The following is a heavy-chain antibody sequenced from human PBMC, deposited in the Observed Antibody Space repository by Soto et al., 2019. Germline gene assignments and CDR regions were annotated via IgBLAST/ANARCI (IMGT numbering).Heavy chain of an antibody. V-gene: IGHV1-8*01. CDR1: GYTFTSHD. CDR2: MNPNSVNT. J-gene: IGHJ4*02. Sequence: GASVKVSCKTSGYTFTSHDISWVRQATGQGLEWMGWMNPNSVNTGYAQKFQGRVTMTRNTSISTAYMELSGLRSEDTAVYYCARVGVEGRGWLPDYWGQGTLVTVSS. CDR3: ARVGVEGRGWLPDY. D-gene: IGHD6-19*01.